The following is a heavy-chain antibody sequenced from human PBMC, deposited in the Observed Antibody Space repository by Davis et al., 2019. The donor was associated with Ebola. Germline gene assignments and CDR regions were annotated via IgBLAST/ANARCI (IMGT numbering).Heavy chain of an antibody. CDR2: ISAYNGNT. D-gene: IGHD2-15*01. CDR3: ARDLGYCSGGSCPGLGPDY. V-gene: IGHV1-18*04. CDR1: GYTFTSYG. Sequence: ASVKVSCKASGYTFTSYGISWVRQAPGQGLEWMGWISAYNGNTNYAQKFQGRVTMTRDTSISTAYMELSRLRSDDTAVYYCARDLGYCSGGSCPGLGPDYWGQGTLVTVSS. J-gene: IGHJ4*02.